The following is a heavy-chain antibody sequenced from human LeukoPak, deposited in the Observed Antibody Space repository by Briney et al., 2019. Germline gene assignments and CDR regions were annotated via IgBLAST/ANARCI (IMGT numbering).Heavy chain of an antibody. CDR1: GGSISSGSYY. Sequence: PSETLSLTCTVSGGSISSGSYYWGWIRQPPGKGLEWIGSIYYSGSTYYNPSLKSRVTISVDTSKNQFSLKLSSVTAADTAVYYCARGGYYDFWSGSWGDNWFDPWGQGTLVTVSS. CDR2: IYYSGST. CDR3: ARGGYYDFWSGSWGDNWFDP. V-gene: IGHV4-39*07. D-gene: IGHD3-3*01. J-gene: IGHJ5*02.